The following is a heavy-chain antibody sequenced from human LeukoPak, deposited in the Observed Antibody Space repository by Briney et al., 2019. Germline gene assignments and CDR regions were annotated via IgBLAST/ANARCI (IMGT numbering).Heavy chain of an antibody. J-gene: IGHJ4*02. CDR3: ARVTGHYDSSGYYCDY. CDR1: GFTFSSYA. Sequence: GGSLRLSCAASGFTFSSYAMSWIRQAPGKGLEWVSYISSSGSTIYYADSVKGRFTISRDNAKNSLYLQMNSLRAEDTAVYYCARVTGHYDSSGYYCDYWGQGTLVTVSS. D-gene: IGHD3-22*01. V-gene: IGHV3-11*04. CDR2: ISSSGSTI.